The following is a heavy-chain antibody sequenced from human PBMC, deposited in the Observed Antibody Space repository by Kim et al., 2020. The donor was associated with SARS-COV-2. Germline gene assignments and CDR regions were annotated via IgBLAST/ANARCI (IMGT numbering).Heavy chain of an antibody. Sequence: SETLSLTCTVSGGSISSSSYYWGWIRQPPGKGLEWIGSIYYSGSTYYNSSLKSRVTISVDTSKNQFSLKLSSVTAADTAVYYCARNGNWFDPWGQGTLVTISS. V-gene: IGHV4-39*01. CDR2: IYYSGST. D-gene: IGHD1-1*01. CDR1: GGSISSSSYY. CDR3: ARNGNWFDP. J-gene: IGHJ5*02.